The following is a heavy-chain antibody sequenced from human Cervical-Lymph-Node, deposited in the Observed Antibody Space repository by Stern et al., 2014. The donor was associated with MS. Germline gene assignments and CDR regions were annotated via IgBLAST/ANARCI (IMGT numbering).Heavy chain of an antibody. CDR2: IIPIFDTS. CDR3: ATTVTATGGASDI. V-gene: IGHV1-69*06. J-gene: IGHJ3*02. Sequence: DQLVESGAEVKKPGSSVKVSCRTSGGNFSTYPIIWVRQAPGQGLEWMGGIIPIFDTSNHAQKFQGRVTITADKSTSTAYMELSSLRSEDTAVYYCATTVTATGGASDIWGQGTMVTVS. D-gene: IGHD2-21*02. CDR1: GGNFSTYP.